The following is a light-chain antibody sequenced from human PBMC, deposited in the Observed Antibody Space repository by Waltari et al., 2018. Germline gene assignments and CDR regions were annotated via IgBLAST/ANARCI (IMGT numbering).Light chain of an antibody. CDR2: EVN. J-gene: IGLJ2*01. CDR1: SSVVGSYNL. V-gene: IGLV2-23*02. Sequence: QSALTQPASVSGSPEQSITISSTGTSSVVGSYNLVSWYQQHPGKAPKLMISEVNERPSGVSIRFSGSKSGNTASLTISGLQAEDEADYYCCSYAGSNTVLFGGGTKLTVL. CDR3: CSYAGSNTVL.